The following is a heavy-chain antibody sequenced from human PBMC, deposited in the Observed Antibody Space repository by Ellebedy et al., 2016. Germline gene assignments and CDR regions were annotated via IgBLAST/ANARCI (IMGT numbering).Heavy chain of an antibody. D-gene: IGHD3-22*01. Sequence: GGSLRLXXAASGFTFITYDMHWVRQATGKGLEWVSVIGSAGNTYYSGSVKGRFTISRENAKNSLYLQMNSLRAGDTAVYYCARAVSYYDSSGYYYNRHNWYFDLWGRGTLVTVSS. J-gene: IGHJ2*01. CDR3: ARAVSYYDSSGYYYNRHNWYFDL. V-gene: IGHV3-13*04. CDR2: IGSAGNT. CDR1: GFTFITYD.